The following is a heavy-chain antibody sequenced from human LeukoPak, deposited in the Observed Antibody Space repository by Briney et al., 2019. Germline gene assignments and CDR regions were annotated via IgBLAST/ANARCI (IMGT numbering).Heavy chain of an antibody. V-gene: IGHV3-48*01. J-gene: IGHJ4*02. CDR1: GFTFSDYS. CDR3: ARDYKYAFDN. CDR2: IGIDSGNT. Sequence: GGSLGLSCAASGFTFSDYSMNWVRQAPGKGLEWISYIGIDSGNTNYADSVKGRFTISGDKAKNSLYLQMNSLRVEDTAVYYCARDYKYAFDNWGQGTLVTVSS. D-gene: IGHD5-24*01.